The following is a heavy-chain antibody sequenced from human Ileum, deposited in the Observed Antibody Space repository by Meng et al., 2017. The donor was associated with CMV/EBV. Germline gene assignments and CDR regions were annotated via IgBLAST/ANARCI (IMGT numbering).Heavy chain of an antibody. D-gene: IGHD2-2*01. CDR1: GFIFSSFE. CDR2: ISRAATYT. CDR3: AREPPDRSSSSTSPVSDY. Sequence: GESLKISCAASGFIFSSFEMNWVRLAPGKGLEWVSYISRAATYTLYADSVEGRFTISRDDAKNSLYLQMNSLREEDTAIYYCAREPPDRSSSSTSPVSDYWGQGTLVTVSS. V-gene: IGHV3-48*03. J-gene: IGHJ4*02.